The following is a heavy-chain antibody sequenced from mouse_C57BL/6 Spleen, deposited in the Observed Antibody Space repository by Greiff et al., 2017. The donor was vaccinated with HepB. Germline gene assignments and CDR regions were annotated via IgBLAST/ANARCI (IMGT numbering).Heavy chain of an antibody. J-gene: IGHJ2*01. CDR2: INPYNGGT. Sequence: VQLKESGPVLVKPGASVKMSCKASGYTFTDYYMNWVKQSHGKSLEWIGVINPYNGGTSYNQKFKGKATLTVDKSSSTAYMELNSLTSEDSAVYYCAREGLGVFDYWGQGTTLTVSS. CDR3: AREGLGVFDY. D-gene: IGHD3-3*01. V-gene: IGHV1-19*01. CDR1: GYTFTDYY.